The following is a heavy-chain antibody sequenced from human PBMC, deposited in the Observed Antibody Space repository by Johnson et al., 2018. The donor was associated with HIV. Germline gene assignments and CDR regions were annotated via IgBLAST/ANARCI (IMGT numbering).Heavy chain of an antibody. J-gene: IGHJ3*02. V-gene: IGHV3-30*03. CDR1: GFAFSSYG. D-gene: IGHD1-7*01. CDR3: AREGAWELRPGAFDI. CDR2: ISYDGSNK. Sequence: QEQLVESGGGVVQPGRSLRLSCAASGFAFSSYGMHWVRQAPGKGLEWVAIISYDGSNKYYADSVKGRFTISRDNSKNTLYLQMNSLRAEDTAVYYCAREGAWELRPGAFDIWGQGTMVTVSS.